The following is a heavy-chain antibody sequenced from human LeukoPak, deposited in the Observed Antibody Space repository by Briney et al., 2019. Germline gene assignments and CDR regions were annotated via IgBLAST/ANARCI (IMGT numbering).Heavy chain of an antibody. CDR3: ARTHYRFDY. D-gene: IGHD1-26*01. CDR1: GFTFSDYY. V-gene: IGHV3-11*06. J-gene: IGHJ4*02. CDR2: ISSSSSYT. Sequence: GGSLRLSCAASGFTFSDYYMSWIRQAPGKGLEWVSCISSSSSYTNYADSVKGRFTISRDNAKNSLYLQMNSLRAEDTAVYYCARTHYRFDYWGQGTLVTVSS.